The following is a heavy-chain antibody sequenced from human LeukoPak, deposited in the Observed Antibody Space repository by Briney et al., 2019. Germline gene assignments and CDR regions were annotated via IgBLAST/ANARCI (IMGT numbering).Heavy chain of an antibody. Sequence: GGSLRLSCVASGFTFSSYAMSWVRQAPGKGLEWVSAISGSGGSTYYADSVKGRFTISRDNSKNTLYLQMNSLRAEDTAVYYCAKALRSGYYYYYGMDVWGQGTTVTVSS. CDR1: GFTFSSYA. CDR3: AKALRSGYYYYYGMDV. V-gene: IGHV3-23*01. CDR2: ISGSGGST. D-gene: IGHD3-10*01. J-gene: IGHJ6*02.